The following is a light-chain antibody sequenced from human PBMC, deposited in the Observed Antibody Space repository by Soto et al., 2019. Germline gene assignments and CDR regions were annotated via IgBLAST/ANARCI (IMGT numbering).Light chain of an antibody. V-gene: IGKV1-5*03. CDR2: KAS. J-gene: IGKJ5*01. CDR3: QQYNSYSYT. CDR1: QSISSW. Sequence: IQMTQSPSTLSASVGDIVTLTCRASQSISSWLAWYQQKPGKAPKLLINKASSLESGVPSRFSGSGSGTEFTLTISSLQPDDFATYYCQQYNSYSYTFGQGTRLEIK.